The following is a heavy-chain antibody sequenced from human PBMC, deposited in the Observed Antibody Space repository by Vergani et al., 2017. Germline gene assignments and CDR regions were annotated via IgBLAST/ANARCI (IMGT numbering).Heavy chain of an antibody. J-gene: IGHJ6*02. CDR3: ARVEAGPLYYYYGMDV. V-gene: IGHV1-18*04. CDR2: ISAYNGNT. Sequence: VQLVESGAEVKKPGASVKVSCKASGYTFTSYGISWVRQAPGQGLEWMGWISAYNGNTNYAQKLQGRVTMTTDTSTSTAYMELRSLRSDDTAVYYCARVEAGPLYYYYGMDVWGQGTTVTVSS. D-gene: IGHD3-3*01. CDR1: GYTFTSYG.